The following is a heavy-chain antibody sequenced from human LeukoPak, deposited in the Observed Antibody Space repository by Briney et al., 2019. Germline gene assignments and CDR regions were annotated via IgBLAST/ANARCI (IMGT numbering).Heavy chain of an antibody. J-gene: IGHJ5*02. CDR3: AKGVTS. V-gene: IGHV3-30*02. D-gene: IGHD5/OR15-5a*01. CDR1: GFNFSNYD. Sequence: GGSLRLSCAASGFNFSNYDMHWVRQAPGKGLEWVAFIRYDGSDKYYADSVKGRFTISRDNSKNTLYLQMNSLGTEDTAVYYCAKGVTSWGQGTLVTVSS. CDR2: IRYDGSDK.